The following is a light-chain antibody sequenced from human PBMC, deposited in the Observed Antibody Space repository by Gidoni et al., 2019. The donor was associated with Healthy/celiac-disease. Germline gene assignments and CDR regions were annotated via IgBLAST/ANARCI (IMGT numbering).Light chain of an antibody. CDR3: QQYNSYQGT. CDR1: QSINSW. CDR2: DAS. Sequence: DIQMTQCPSTLSASVGDSVTITCRASQSINSWLAWYQQKPGKAPKLLMYDASILESGVPSRFSGSGSGTEFTLTISSLQPDDFATYYCQQYNSYQGTFGQGTKVEIK. V-gene: IGKV1-5*01. J-gene: IGKJ1*01.